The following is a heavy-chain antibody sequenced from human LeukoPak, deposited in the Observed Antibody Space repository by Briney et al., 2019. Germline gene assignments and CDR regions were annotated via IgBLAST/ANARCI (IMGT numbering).Heavy chain of an antibody. CDR3: VKNRKPYYYDILTDYPYVFDI. J-gene: IGHJ3*02. Sequence: GGSLRLFCAASGYPFSIYSMHWVRRAPGKALEGVSSMTGKRCYIFYGDSVKGRFTISRDNSKNTLHLQMDSLRPDDTAVYYCVKNRKPYYYDILTDYPYVFDIWGQGTMVIVSS. CDR2: MTGKRCYI. CDR1: GYPFSIYS. D-gene: IGHD3-9*01. V-gene: IGHV3-21*01.